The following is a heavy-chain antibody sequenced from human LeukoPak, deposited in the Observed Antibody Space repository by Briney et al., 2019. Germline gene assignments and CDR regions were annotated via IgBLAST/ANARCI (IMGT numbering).Heavy chain of an antibody. Sequence: GRSLRLSCAASGFTFSSYAMHWVRQAPGEGLEWVAVISYDGSNKYYADSVKGRFTISRDNSKNTLYLQMNSLRAEDTAVYYCASGYRGPYYYYGMDIWGQGTTVTVSS. CDR2: ISYDGSNK. CDR1: GFTFSSYA. D-gene: IGHD5-12*01. J-gene: IGHJ6*02. V-gene: IGHV3-30-3*01. CDR3: ASGYRGPYYYYGMDI.